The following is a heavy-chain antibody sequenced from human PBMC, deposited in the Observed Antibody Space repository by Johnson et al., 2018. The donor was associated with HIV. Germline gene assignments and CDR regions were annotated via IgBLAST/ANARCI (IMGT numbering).Heavy chain of an antibody. Sequence: VQLVESGGGVMRPGGSLRLSCAAAGFTFDDYGMSWVRQAPGKGLVWVSRINSDGSETKYAESVKGRFTMTRENAKNTLYLQMNFLRAEDTAMYYCTRDGDNGAFEIWGQGTMVSVSS. CDR1: GFTFDDYG. CDR2: INSDGSET. D-gene: IGHD4-17*01. J-gene: IGHJ3*02. V-gene: IGHV3-20*04. CDR3: TRDGDNGAFEI.